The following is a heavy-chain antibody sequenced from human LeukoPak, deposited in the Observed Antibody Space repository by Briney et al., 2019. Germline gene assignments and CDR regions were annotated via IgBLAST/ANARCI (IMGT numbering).Heavy chain of an antibody. V-gene: IGHV4-39*01. CDR1: GGSISSSRYY. D-gene: IGHD2-15*01. J-gene: IGHJ1*01. CDR3: AGGPAGGYFQH. Sequence: SETLSLTCTVSGGSISSSRYYWGWIRQPPGKGLEWIVNVYYGGSTYYNPSLKSRVTISVDTSKHQFSLKLSSVNAADTAVYYCAGGPAGGYFQHWGQGTLVTVSS. CDR2: VYYGGST.